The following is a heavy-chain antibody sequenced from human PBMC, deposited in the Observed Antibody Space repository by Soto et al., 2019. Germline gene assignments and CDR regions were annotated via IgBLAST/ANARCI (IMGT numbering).Heavy chain of an antibody. V-gene: IGHV4-30-4*01. D-gene: IGHD2-15*01. Sequence: SLTWFVSGDYTVLLDYFWAWIRQPPGQALEYIGYIYKSTTTYYNPSFESRVAISLDTSKSQFSLNVTSVTAADTAVYFCARGRYCLFDGWSTTGFDSWG. CDR1: GDYTVLLDYF. CDR2: IYKSTTT. J-gene: IGHJ5*01. CDR3: ARGRYCLFDGWSTTGFDS.